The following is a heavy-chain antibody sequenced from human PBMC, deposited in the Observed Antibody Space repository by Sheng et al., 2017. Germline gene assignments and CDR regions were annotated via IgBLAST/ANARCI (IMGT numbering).Heavy chain of an antibody. V-gene: IGHV4-38-2*02. CDR1: GYSISSGYY. CDR2: IYHSGST. D-gene: IGHD3-22*01. J-gene: IGHJ3*02. CDR3: ARGFRSSGYYSGAFDI. Sequence: QVQLQESGPGLVKPSETLSLTCTVSGYSISSGYYWGWIRQPPGKGLEWIGSIYHSGSTYYNPSLKSRVTISVDTSKNQFSLKLSSVTAADTAVYYCARGFRSSGYYSGAFDIWGQGKMVTVSS.